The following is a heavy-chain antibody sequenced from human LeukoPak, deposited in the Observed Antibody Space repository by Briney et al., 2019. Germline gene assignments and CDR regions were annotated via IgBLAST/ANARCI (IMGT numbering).Heavy chain of an antibody. J-gene: IGHJ4*02. V-gene: IGHV3-23*01. CDR1: GFTFSTYA. D-gene: IGHD6-13*01. Sequence: GGSLRLSCAASGFTFSTYAMSWVRQAPGKGLEWVSTISGRGANTYYADSVRGRFTISRDNSKNTPYLQMNSLRAEDTAVYYCARGEQQLVFAFDYWGQGTLVTVSS. CDR3: ARGEQQLVFAFDY. CDR2: ISGRGANT.